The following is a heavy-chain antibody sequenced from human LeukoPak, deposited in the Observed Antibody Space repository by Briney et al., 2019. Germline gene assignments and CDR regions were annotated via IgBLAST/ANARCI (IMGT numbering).Heavy chain of an antibody. D-gene: IGHD2-2*01. CDR1: GFTFSNSW. CDR3: TTANLGYCSSTSCYEFDY. CDR2: IKSKTDGGTT. J-gene: IGHJ4*02. Sequence: GGSLRLSCAASGFTFSNSWMSWLRQAPGKGLEWVGRIKSKTDGGTTDYAAPVKGRFTISRDDSKNTLYLQMNSLKTEDTAVYYCTTANLGYCSSTSCYEFDYWGQGTLVTVSS. V-gene: IGHV3-15*01.